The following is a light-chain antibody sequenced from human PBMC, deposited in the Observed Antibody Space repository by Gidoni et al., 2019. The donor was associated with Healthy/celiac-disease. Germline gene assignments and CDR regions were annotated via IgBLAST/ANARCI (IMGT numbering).Light chain of an antibody. J-gene: IGLJ2*01. V-gene: IGLV2-14*01. Sequence: QSALTQPATVSGSPGQSITISCTGTSSDVGGYNAASWYQQHPGNAPKLLIYEVSNRPSGVSPRFSGSKSGNTASLTISGLQAEDAADYYCSSYTSSSTLVFGGGTKPTVL. CDR2: EVS. CDR1: SSDVGGYNA. CDR3: SSYTSSSTLV.